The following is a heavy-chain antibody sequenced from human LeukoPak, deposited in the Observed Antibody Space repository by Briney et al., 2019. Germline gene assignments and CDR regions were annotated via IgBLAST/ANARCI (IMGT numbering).Heavy chain of an antibody. CDR1: GFTFSDYY. Sequence: GGSLRLSCAASGFTFSDYYISWIRQAPGKGLEWVSYISSSGSTIYYADSVKGRFTISRDNAKNSLYLQMNSLRAEDTAVYYCAKDGIVVVVAAKGSYFDYWGQGTLVTVSS. CDR3: AKDGIVVVVAAKGSYFDY. V-gene: IGHV3-11*01. CDR2: ISSSGSTI. J-gene: IGHJ4*02. D-gene: IGHD2-15*01.